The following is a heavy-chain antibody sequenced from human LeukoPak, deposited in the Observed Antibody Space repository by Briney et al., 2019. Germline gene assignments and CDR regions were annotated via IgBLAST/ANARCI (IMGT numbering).Heavy chain of an antibody. D-gene: IGHD3-16*01. J-gene: IGHJ3*02. CDR3: ARGGLLGDPFEDAFDI. CDR1: GYAFTGSY. CDR2: INFNSGGT. V-gene: IGHV1-2*02. Sequence: GASVKVSCKAAGYAFTGSYIHWVRQAPGQGLEWMGWINFNSGGTNYAQNFQGRVTMTRDTSISTAYMELSRLRSDDTAVYYCARGGLLGDPFEDAFDIWGQGTMVTVSS.